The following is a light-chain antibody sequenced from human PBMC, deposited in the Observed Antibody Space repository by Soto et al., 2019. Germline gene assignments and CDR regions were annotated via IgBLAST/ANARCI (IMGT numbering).Light chain of an antibody. V-gene: IGKV3-20*01. Sequence: EIVLSQSPGTLSLSPGERATLSCRASQRVADTYLAWYQQKPGQAPRLLIYGASRRATGIPGRFSGSGSETDFTLSISTLEPEDFAVYHCQHYGSSPPVTFGQGPRVELK. CDR1: QRVADTY. CDR3: QHYGSSPPVT. J-gene: IGKJ1*01. CDR2: GAS.